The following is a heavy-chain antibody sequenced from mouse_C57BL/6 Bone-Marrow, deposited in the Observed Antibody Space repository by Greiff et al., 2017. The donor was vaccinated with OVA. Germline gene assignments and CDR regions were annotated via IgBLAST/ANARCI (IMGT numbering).Heavy chain of an antibody. CDR2: IHPNSGST. J-gene: IGHJ2*01. V-gene: IGHV1-64*01. Sequence: QVQLQQPGAELVKPGASVKLSCKASGYTFTSYWMHWVKQRPGQGLEWIGMIHPNSGSTNYNEKFKSKATLTVDKSSSTAYMQLSSLTSEDAAVYYCSRSGGGYDFDYWGQGTTLTVSS. CDR1: GYTFTSYW. D-gene: IGHD2-2*01. CDR3: SRSGGGYDFDY.